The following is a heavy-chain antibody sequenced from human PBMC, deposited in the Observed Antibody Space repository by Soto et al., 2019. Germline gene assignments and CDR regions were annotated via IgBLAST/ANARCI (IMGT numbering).Heavy chain of an antibody. Sequence: EVQLLESGGGLVQPGGSLRLSCAASGFTFNNYAMTWVRQAPGKGLECVSAISGVGDTTSYADSVKVRFTVSRDGSKNTVYLQRSSLRAEDTALYYCAKGRGGSGSLTPRVDFWGQGTLVTVSS. D-gene: IGHD3-10*01. CDR2: ISGVGDTT. CDR1: GFTFNNYA. J-gene: IGHJ4*02. V-gene: IGHV3-23*01. CDR3: AKGRGGSGSLTPRVDF.